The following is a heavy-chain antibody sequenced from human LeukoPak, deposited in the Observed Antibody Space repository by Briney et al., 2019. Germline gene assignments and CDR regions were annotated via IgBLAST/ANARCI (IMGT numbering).Heavy chain of an antibody. CDR1: GFTFSDYW. CDR2: ISGSGGST. J-gene: IGHJ4*02. CDR3: AKDQIGSIAVAGTPY. D-gene: IGHD6-19*01. Sequence: GGSLRLSCAASGFTFSDYWLSWVRQAPGKGLEWVSAISGSGGSTYYADSVKGRFTISRDNSKNTLYLQMNSLRAEDTAVYYCAKDQIGSIAVAGTPYWGQGTLVTVSS. V-gene: IGHV3-23*01.